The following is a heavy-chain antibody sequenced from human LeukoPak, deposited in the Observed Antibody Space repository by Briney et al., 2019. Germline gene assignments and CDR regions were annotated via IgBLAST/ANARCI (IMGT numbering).Heavy chain of an antibody. J-gene: IGHJ4*02. CDR1: GGSFSGYY. CDR3: ARELNGRPVVTGPYYFDY. V-gene: IGHV4-34*01. D-gene: IGHD4-23*01. CDR2: INHSGST. Sequence: KPSETLSLTCAVYGGSFSGYYWSWIRQPSGKGLEWIGEINHSGSTNYNPSLKSRVTISVDTSKNQFSLKLSSVTAADTAVYYCARELNGRPVVTGPYYFDYWGQGTLVTVSS.